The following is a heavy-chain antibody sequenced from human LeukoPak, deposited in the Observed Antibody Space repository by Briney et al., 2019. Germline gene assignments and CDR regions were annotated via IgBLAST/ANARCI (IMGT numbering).Heavy chain of an antibody. CDR1: GFTFSSYS. V-gene: IGHV3-21*01. CDR2: ISSSSSYI. D-gene: IGHD6-13*01. CDR3: ARDRKQLGYDY. Sequence: GGSLRLSCAASGFTFSSYSMNWVRQAPGKGLECVSSISSSSSYIYYADSVKGRFTISRDNAKNSLYLQMNSLRAEDTAVYYCARDRKQLGYDYWGQGTLVTVSS. J-gene: IGHJ4*02.